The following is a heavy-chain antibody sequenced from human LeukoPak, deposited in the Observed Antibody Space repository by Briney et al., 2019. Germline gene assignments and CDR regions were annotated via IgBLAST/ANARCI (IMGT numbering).Heavy chain of an antibody. D-gene: IGHD3-22*01. Sequence: KPSETLSLTCTVSGGSISSYYWSWIRQPPGKGLEWIGYIYYSGSTNYNPSLKSRVTISVDTSKNQFSLKLSSVTAADTAVYYCARLRVSGYSLDALDIWGQGTMVTVSS. CDR2: IYYSGST. J-gene: IGHJ3*02. V-gene: IGHV4-59*08. CDR1: GGSISSYY. CDR3: ARLRVSGYSLDALDI.